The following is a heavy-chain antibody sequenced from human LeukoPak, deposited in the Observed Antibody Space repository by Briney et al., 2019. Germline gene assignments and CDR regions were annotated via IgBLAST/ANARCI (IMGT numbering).Heavy chain of an antibody. D-gene: IGHD3-16*01. Sequence: GGSLRLSCAASGFTFSDSAIHWVRQAFGKGLEWVGRIRGKGFSDPPAYAASVKDRFTISRDDSESTAYLQMNSLKAEDTAVYYCTVPQSGGNWFDPWGLGTRVTVSS. CDR2: IRGKGFSDPP. CDR3: TVPQSGGNWFDP. CDR1: GFTFSDSA. V-gene: IGHV3-73*01. J-gene: IGHJ5*02.